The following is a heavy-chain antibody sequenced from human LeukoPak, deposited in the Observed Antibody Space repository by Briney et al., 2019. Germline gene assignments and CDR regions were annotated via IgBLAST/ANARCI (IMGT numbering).Heavy chain of an antibody. CDR1: GGSISSYY. CDR2: IYYSGST. D-gene: IGHD6-25*01. CDR3: ARSVRRDYIAALDY. J-gene: IGHJ4*02. Sequence: SETLSLTCTVSGGSISSYYWSWVRQPPGKGLEWVGYIYYSGSTNYNPSLKSPVTISVDTSKNQFSLKLSSVTAADTAVYYCARSVRRDYIAALDYWGQGTLVTVSS. V-gene: IGHV4-59*01.